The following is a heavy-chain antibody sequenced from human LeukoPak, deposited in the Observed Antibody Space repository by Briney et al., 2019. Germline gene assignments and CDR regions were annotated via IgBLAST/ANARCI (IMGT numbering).Heavy chain of an antibody. Sequence: GESLKISCRGSGYSFTNYWVGWVRQMPGRGLEWMGVIYPADSDIRYSPSFQGQITISADKSISTAFLQWSSLKASDTAIYYCARRPYCSGSSCNRVLDYWGQGTLVTVSS. J-gene: IGHJ4*02. CDR2: IYPADSDI. D-gene: IGHD2-15*01. CDR1: GYSFTNYW. CDR3: ARRPYCSGSSCNRVLDY. V-gene: IGHV5-51*01.